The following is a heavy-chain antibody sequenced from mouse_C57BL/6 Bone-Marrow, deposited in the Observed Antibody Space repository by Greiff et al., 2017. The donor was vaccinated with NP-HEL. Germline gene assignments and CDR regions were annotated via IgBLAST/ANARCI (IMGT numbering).Heavy chain of an antibody. Sequence: QVQLKQSGAELARPGASVKLSCKASGYTFTSYGISWVKQRTGQGLEWIGEIYPRSGNTYYNEKFKGKATLTADKSSSTAYMELRSLTSEDSAVYFCAIHYYGSSYWYFDVWGTGTTVTVSS. CDR2: IYPRSGNT. D-gene: IGHD1-1*01. CDR3: AIHYYGSSYWYFDV. V-gene: IGHV1-81*01. CDR1: GYTFTSYG. J-gene: IGHJ1*03.